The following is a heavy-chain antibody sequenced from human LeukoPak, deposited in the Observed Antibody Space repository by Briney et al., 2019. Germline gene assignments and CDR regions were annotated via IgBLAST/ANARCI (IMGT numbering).Heavy chain of an antibody. CDR3: ARGQPYSSGWLSLARGKEVFDY. CDR1: GDSISTTNYY. J-gene: IGHJ4*02. CDR2: INHSGST. V-gene: IGHV4-39*07. D-gene: IGHD6-19*01. Sequence: PSETLSLTCAVSGDSISTTNYYWGWIHQPPGKGLEWIGEINHSGSTNYNPSLKSRVTISVDTSKNQFSLKLSSVTAADTAVYYCARGQPYSSGWLSLARGKEVFDYWGQGTLVTVSS.